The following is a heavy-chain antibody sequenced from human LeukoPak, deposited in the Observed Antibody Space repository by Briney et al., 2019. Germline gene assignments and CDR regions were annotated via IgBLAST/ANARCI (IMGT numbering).Heavy chain of an antibody. D-gene: IGHD5-18*01. CDR1: GGSFSGYY. CDR2: INHSGST. V-gene: IGHV4-34*01. CDR3: ARGIGYRYSYGYLDAFDI. J-gene: IGHJ3*02. Sequence: SETLSLTCAVYGGSFSGYYWSWIRQPPGKGLEWIGEINHSGSTNYNPSLKSRVTISVDTSKNQFSLKLSSVTAADTAVYYCARGIGYRYSYGYLDAFDIWGQGTMVTVSS.